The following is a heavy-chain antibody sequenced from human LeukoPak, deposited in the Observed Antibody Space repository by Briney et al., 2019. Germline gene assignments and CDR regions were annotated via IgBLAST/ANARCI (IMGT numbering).Heavy chain of an antibody. J-gene: IGHJ4*02. V-gene: IGHV1-2*04. D-gene: IGHD3-3*01. CDR1: GYTFTGYY. CDR2: INPNSGGT. CDR3: ARGFNDFWSGYYSY. Sequence: ASVKVSCKASGYTFTGYYMHWVRQAPGQGLEWMGWINPNSGGTNYAQKFQGWVTMTRDTSISTAYMELSRLRSDDTAVYYCARGFNDFWSGYYSYWGQGTLVTVSS.